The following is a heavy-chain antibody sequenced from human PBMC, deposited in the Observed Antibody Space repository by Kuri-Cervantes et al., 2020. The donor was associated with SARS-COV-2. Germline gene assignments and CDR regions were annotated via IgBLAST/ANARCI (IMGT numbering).Heavy chain of an antibody. CDR1: GYTFTGYY. V-gene: IGHV1-2*06. CDR3: ARGPLVLRYFDWLLYKYYFDY. CDR2: INPNSGGT. D-gene: IGHD3-9*01. J-gene: IGHJ4*02. Sequence: ASVKVSCKASGYTFTGYYMHWVRQAPGQGLEWMGRINPNSGGTNYAQKFQGRVTITRDTSISTAYMELSRLRSDDTAVYYCARGPLVLRYFDWLLYKYYFDYWGQGTLVTVSS.